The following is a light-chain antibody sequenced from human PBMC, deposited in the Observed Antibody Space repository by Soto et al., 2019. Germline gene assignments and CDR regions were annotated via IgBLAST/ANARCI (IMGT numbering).Light chain of an antibody. J-gene: IGKJ4*01. CDR2: KAS. CDR3: QQYNSYSLT. Sequence: DIQMTQSPSTLSASVGDRVTITCRASQSISSWLAWYQQKPGKAPKLLIYKASSLESGVPSRFSGSGSGTEFTLSISSLQPDDFATYYCQQYNSYSLTFGGGTKVEIK. V-gene: IGKV1-5*03. CDR1: QSISSW.